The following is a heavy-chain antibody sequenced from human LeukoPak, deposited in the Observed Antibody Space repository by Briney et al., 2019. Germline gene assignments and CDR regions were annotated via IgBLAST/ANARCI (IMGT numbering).Heavy chain of an antibody. V-gene: IGHV3-30*02. CDR2: IRYDGSNK. D-gene: IGHD2-2*01. J-gene: IGHJ4*02. CDR1: AFTFSSYG. Sequence: GGSLRLSCAASAFTFSSYGMHWVRQAPGKGLEWVAFIRYDGSNKYYVDSVKGRFTISRDNSKNTLYLQMNSLRAEDTAVYYCAKDLGVVPAAGFDYWGQGTLVTVSS. CDR3: AKDLGVVPAAGFDY.